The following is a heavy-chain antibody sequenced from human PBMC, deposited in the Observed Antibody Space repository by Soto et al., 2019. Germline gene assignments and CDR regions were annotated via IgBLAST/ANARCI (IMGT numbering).Heavy chain of an antibody. CDR1: GGSISSGGYY. D-gene: IGHD7-27*01. CDR3: ARETGVSNRYYFDY. J-gene: IGHJ4*02. V-gene: IGHV4-31*03. CDR2: IYYSGST. Sequence: SETLSLTCTVSGGSISSGGYYWSWIRQHPGKGLEWIGYIYYSGSTYYNPSLKSRVTISVDTSKNQFSLKLSSVTAADTAVYYCARETGVSNRYYFDYWGQGTLVTVSS.